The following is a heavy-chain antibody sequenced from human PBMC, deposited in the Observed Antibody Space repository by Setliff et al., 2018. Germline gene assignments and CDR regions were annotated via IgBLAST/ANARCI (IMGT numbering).Heavy chain of an antibody. V-gene: IGHV1-69*10. CDR2: TIPLLPLP. CDR3: ARNAITGTTKKYYYYLDV. CDR1: GGTFSTLA. D-gene: IGHD1-7*01. J-gene: IGHJ6*03. Sequence: GASVKVSRKASGGTFSTLAITWVRQAPGQGLEWMGGTIPLLPLPNYAVKFQGRVTITADKSTSTAYMELSSLTSEDTAVYYCARNAITGTTKKYYYYLDVWGQGTTVTVSS.